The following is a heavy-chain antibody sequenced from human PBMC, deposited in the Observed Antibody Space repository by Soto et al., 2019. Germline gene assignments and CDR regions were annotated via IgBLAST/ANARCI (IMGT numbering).Heavy chain of an antibody. CDR3: ARDLVAVRPGWFDP. D-gene: IGHD6-6*01. CDR2: ISAYNGNT. Sequence: QVQLVQSGAEVKQPGASVKVSCKASGYTFTTYGINWVRQAPGQGLEWMGWISAYNGNTKYPQKFQGRVTMTTDTSTSTAYMEVRSLTSDDTAVYYCARDLVAVRPGWFDPWGQGTLVTVSS. V-gene: IGHV1-18*01. J-gene: IGHJ5*02. CDR1: GYTFTTYG.